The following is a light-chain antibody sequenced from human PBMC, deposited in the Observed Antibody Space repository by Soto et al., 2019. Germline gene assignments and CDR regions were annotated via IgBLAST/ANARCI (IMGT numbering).Light chain of an antibody. CDR1: QTVLSSY. CDR3: QQYGNPPQT. J-gene: IGKJ1*01. CDR2: GAS. V-gene: IGKV3-20*01. Sequence: EIVLTQSPGTLSLSPGEAVTLSCRASQTVLSSYVAWYQQKPGQPPRLLIYGASSRATDIPNRFSGSRSGTDFTLTISRLEPEDFVVFYCQQYGNPPQTFGQGTRVEV.